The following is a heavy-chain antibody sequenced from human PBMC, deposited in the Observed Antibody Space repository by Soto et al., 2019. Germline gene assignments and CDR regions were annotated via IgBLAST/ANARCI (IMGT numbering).Heavy chain of an antibody. CDR1: GYTFTNYG. V-gene: IGHV1-18*01. CDR2: VSAYNGER. J-gene: IGHJ4*01. D-gene: IGHD6-6*01. Sequence: QVQLVQSGAEVKKPGASVKVSCKASGYTFTNYGINWVRQAPGQGLEWLGWVSAYNGERRYAQRVQARVIMTTDTSTATAYREVRGRGSGDTAVDYCSRGASIAASGDYWGQGTLVTVSS. CDR3: SRGASIAASGDY.